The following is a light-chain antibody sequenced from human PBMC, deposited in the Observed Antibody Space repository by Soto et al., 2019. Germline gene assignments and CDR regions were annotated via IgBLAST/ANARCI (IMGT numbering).Light chain of an antibody. J-gene: IGLJ2*01. CDR2: TNN. Sequence: QSVLTQPPSASGTPGQRVTISCSGSSSNIGVNYVYWYQQLPGTAPKLLIYTNNERPSGVPDRFSGSKSGTSASLAISGLRSEDEADYHCATWDDSLSGVAFGGGTKLTVL. V-gene: IGLV1-47*01. CDR3: ATWDDSLSGVA. CDR1: SSNIGVNY.